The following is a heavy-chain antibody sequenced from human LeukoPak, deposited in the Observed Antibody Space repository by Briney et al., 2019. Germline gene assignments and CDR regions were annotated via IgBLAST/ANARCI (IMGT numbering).Heavy chain of an antibody. CDR3: ARSPSSSWYFDY. Sequence: SETLSLTCAVYGGSFSGYYWSWIRQPPGKGLEWIGEIYHSGSTNYNPSLKSRVTMSVDKSKNQFSLKLSSVTAADTAVYYCARSPSSSWYFDYWGQGTLVTVSS. CDR1: GGSFSGYY. CDR2: IYHSGST. J-gene: IGHJ4*02. V-gene: IGHV4-34*01. D-gene: IGHD6-13*01.